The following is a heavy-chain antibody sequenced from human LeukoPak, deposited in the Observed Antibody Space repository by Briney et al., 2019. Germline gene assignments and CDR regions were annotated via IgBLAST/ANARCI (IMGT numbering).Heavy chain of an antibody. CDR1: GFIFTNFA. J-gene: IGHJ6*03. Sequence: GGSLRLSCAASGFIFTNFAMSWVRQAPGKGLEWVAGISANGGSTSYADSVKGRFNISRDNSKKTVDLQMNNLRAEDTAAYYCAKLLTGRPSGYMDVWGKGTTVTVSS. V-gene: IGHV3-23*01. D-gene: IGHD6-6*01. CDR2: ISANGGST. CDR3: AKLLTGRPSGYMDV.